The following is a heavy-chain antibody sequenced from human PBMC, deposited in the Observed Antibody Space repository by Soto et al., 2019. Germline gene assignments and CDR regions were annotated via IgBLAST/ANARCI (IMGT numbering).Heavy chain of an antibody. Sequence: ASVKVSCKVSGYTLTELSMHWVRQAPGKGLEWMGWISAYNGNTNYAQKIQGRDTMTTDTSTSTAYKEQRSLRSDDTAVYYCARGYDSSGYFLSPIDYWGQGTLVTVSS. CDR3: ARGYDSSGYFLSPIDY. D-gene: IGHD3-22*01. CDR2: ISAYNGNT. J-gene: IGHJ4*02. CDR1: GYTLTELS. V-gene: IGHV1-18*01.